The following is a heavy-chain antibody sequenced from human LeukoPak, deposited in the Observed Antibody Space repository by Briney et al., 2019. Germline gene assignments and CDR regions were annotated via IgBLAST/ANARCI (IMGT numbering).Heavy chain of an antibody. V-gene: IGHV1-8*01. CDR3: ARTHYDYVWGSYRFNWFDP. J-gene: IGHJ5*02. CDR1: VYTVTSYD. D-gene: IGHD3-16*02. Sequence: ASVKVSCKASVYTVTSYDINWVRQATGQGLEGMGWMNPNSGNTGYAQKFQGRVTMTRNTSISTAYMELSSLRSEDTAVYYCARTHYDYVWGSYRFNWFDPWGQGTLVTVSS. CDR2: MNPNSGNT.